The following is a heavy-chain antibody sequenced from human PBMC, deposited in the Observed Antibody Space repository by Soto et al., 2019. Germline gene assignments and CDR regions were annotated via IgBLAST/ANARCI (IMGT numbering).Heavy chain of an antibody. D-gene: IGHD6-19*01. CDR2: IYYSGST. CDR3: ASSVISSGWYPNWFDP. V-gene: IGHV4-31*03. CDR1: GGSISSGGYY. Sequence: SETLSLTCTVSGGSISSGGYYWSWIRQHPGKGLEWIGYIYYSGSTYYNPSLKSRVTIPVDTSKNQFSLKLSSVTAADTAVYYCASSVISSGWYPNWFDPWGQGTLVTVSS. J-gene: IGHJ5*02.